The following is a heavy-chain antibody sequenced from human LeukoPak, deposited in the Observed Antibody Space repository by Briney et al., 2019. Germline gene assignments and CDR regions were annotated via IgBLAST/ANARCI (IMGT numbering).Heavy chain of an antibody. J-gene: IGHJ4*02. V-gene: IGHV4-59*08. CDR2: IYYSGST. Sequence: PSETLSLTCTVSGGSISSYYWSWIRQPPGKGLEWIGYIYYSGSTNYNPSLKSRVTISVDTSKNQFSLKLSSVTAADTALYYCATSGGYAAYFGYWGQGTLVTVSS. CDR3: ATSGGYAAYFGY. D-gene: IGHD5-12*01. CDR1: GGSISSYY.